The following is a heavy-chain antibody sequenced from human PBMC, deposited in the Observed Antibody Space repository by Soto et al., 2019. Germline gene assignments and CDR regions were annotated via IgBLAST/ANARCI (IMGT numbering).Heavy chain of an antibody. Sequence: ASVKVSCKASGYTFSSYGISWVRQAPGQGLEWMGWISAYNGNTNYAQKLQGRVTMTTDTSTSTAYMELRSLRSDDTAVYYCARRGPEDIVATIANGPADYWGQGTLVTVSS. CDR3: ARRGPEDIVATIANGPADY. CDR2: ISAYNGNT. D-gene: IGHD5-12*01. CDR1: GYTFSSYG. J-gene: IGHJ4*02. V-gene: IGHV1-18*01.